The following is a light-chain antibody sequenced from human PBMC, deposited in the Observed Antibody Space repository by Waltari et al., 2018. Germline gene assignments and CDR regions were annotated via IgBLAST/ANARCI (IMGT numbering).Light chain of an antibody. CDR3: CSYTITSTLV. Sequence: QSALTQPASVSGSPGQSITIPCTGTNSDIGGCNYLSWYQHHPGQAPTLILYDVTKRPSGVSDRFSGSKSGTTASLTISGLHTDVEADYYCCSYTITSTLVFGGGTKLTVL. CDR1: NSDIGGCNY. CDR2: DVT. J-gene: IGLJ2*01. V-gene: IGLV2-14*03.